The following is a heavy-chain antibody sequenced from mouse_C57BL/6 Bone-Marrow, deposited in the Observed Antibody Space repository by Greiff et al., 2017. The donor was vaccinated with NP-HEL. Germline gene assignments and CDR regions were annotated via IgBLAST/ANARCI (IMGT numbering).Heavy chain of an antibody. CDR1: GYTFTSYW. D-gene: IGHD2-5*01. J-gene: IGHJ1*03. CDR3: ARKAAYYSNYVGYWYFDV. CDR2: IDPNSGGT. V-gene: IGHV1-72*01. Sequence: VQLQQSGAELVKPGASVKLSCKASGYTFTSYWMHWVKRRPGRGLEWIGRIDPNSGGTKYNEKFKSKATLTVDKPSSTAYMQLSSLTSEDSAVYYCARKAAYYSNYVGYWYFDVWGTGTTVTVSS.